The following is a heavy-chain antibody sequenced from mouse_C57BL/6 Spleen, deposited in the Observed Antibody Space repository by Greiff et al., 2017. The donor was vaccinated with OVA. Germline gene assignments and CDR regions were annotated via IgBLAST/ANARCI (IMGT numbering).Heavy chain of an antibody. CDR2: INPSSGYT. D-gene: IGHD1-1*01. Sequence: QVQLQQSGAELARPGASVKMSCKASGYTFPSYTMHWVKQRPGQGLEWIGYINPSSGYTKYNQKFKDKATLTADKSSSTAYMQLSSLTSEDSAVYYCASVATTVYYFDYWGQGTTLTVSS. V-gene: IGHV1-4*01. J-gene: IGHJ2*01. CDR1: GYTFPSYT. CDR3: ASVATTVYYFDY.